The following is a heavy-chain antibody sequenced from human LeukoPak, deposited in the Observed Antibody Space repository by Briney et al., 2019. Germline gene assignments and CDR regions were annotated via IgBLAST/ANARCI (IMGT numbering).Heavy chain of an antibody. Sequence: GASVKVSCKASGYTFTSYYMHWVRQAPGQGLEWMGIINPSGGSTSYAQKFQGRVTMTRNTSINTAYMELSSLISEDTAVYYCARGTRKADYWGQGTLVTVSS. V-gene: IGHV1-46*01. CDR2: INPSGGST. J-gene: IGHJ4*02. CDR3: ARGTRKADY. CDR1: GYTFTSYY. D-gene: IGHD1-1*01.